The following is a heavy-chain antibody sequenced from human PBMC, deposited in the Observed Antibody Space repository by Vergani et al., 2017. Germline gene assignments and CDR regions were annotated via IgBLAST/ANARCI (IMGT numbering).Heavy chain of an antibody. V-gene: IGHV5-51*01. D-gene: IGHD1-1*01. CDR3: ARHTTYADS. Sequence: EVELVQSGPEMRKPGESLKISCKGSEYSFGNYWIGCVRQLPGKGREWMGIIYPADSDTRYSPSFQGQVTISADKSISTAFLQGDSLKASDTARYYCARHTTYADSWGQGPLVTVSS. J-gene: IGHJ4*02. CDR1: EYSFGNYW. CDR2: IYPADSDT.